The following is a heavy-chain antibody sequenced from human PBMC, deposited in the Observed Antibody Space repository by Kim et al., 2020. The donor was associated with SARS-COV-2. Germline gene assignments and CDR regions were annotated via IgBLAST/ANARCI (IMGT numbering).Heavy chain of an antibody. CDR2: ISGGGSNI. CDR3: ARDILAYNWGIRGMDV. D-gene: IGHD1-20*01. J-gene: IGHJ6*02. CDR1: GFSIRTFE. V-gene: IGHV3-48*03. Sequence: GGSLRLSCLASGFSIRTFEMKWVRQPPGKGLEWISYISGGGSNIFYADSVKGRFSVSRANAKNSLYLQLDSLRAGDTAVYYCARDILAYNWGIRGMDVCGQGTPVTVSS.